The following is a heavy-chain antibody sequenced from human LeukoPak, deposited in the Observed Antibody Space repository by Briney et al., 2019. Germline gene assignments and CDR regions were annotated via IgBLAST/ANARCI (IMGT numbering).Heavy chain of an antibody. CDR1: GFTFSGYT. D-gene: IGHD1-1*01. CDR2: ISSSSSSI. Sequence: GSLRLSCAASGFTFSGYTMNWVRQAPGKGLEWVSSISSSSSSIYYADSVKGRFTISRDNAKNSLYLQMNSLRAEDTAVYYCARSGYNWNDVIFFDYWGQGTLVTVSS. CDR3: ARSGYNWNDVIFFDY. J-gene: IGHJ4*02. V-gene: IGHV3-21*01.